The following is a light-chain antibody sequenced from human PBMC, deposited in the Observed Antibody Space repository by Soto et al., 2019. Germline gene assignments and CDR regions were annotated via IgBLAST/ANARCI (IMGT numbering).Light chain of an antibody. V-gene: IGKV3-20*01. CDR3: QQYGSSPPWT. CDR2: GAS. Sequence: VLTQSPGTLSLSPGERATLSCRAIQSVSSSSLAWYQQKPGQAPRLLIYGASSRATGIPDRFSGSGSGTDFTLTISRLEPEDFAVYYCQQYGSSPPWTFGQGTKVDIK. CDR1: QSVSSSS. J-gene: IGKJ1*01.